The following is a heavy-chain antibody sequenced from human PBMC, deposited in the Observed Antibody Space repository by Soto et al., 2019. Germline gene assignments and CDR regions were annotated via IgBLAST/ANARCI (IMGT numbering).Heavy chain of an antibody. Sequence: SETLSLTCTVSGGSISSGNYYWSWIRQPPGKGLEWIGYIYYSGSTYYNSSLESRVTISVDTSKNQFSLKLSSVTAADTAVYYCARSDGRYWGQGTLVTVPS. CDR1: GGSISSGNYY. CDR3: ARSDGRY. CDR2: IYYSGST. V-gene: IGHV4-30-4*02. J-gene: IGHJ4*02.